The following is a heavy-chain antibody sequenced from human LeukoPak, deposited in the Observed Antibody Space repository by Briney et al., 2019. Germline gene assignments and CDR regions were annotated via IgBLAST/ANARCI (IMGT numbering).Heavy chain of an antibody. CDR2: INPSGGST. D-gene: IGHD3-22*01. CDR1: GYTFTSYY. V-gene: IGHV1-46*01. J-gene: IGHJ4*02. Sequence: ASVKVSCTASGYTFTSYYMHWVRQAPGQGLEWMGIINPSGGSTSYAQKFQGRVTMTRDTSTSTVYMELSSLRSEDTAVYYCARAWYYYDSSGYYHAYFDYWGQGTLVTVSS. CDR3: ARAWYYYDSSGYYHAYFDY.